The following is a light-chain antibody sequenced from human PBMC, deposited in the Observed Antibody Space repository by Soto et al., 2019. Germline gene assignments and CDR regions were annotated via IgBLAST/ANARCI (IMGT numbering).Light chain of an antibody. CDR3: NAFTTIHTLV. Sequence: QSVLTQPASVSGSPGQSITISCTGTSSDIGAYNYVSWYQQHPGKAPKLIIYEVSNRPSGVSDRFSGSKSGNAASLTISGLQAEDEADYYCNAFTTIHTLVFGGGTKLTVL. J-gene: IGLJ2*01. CDR2: EVS. V-gene: IGLV2-14*01. CDR1: SSDIGAYNY.